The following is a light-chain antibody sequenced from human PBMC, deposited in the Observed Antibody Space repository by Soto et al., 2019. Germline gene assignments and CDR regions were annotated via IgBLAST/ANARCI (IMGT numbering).Light chain of an antibody. CDR2: AAS. V-gene: IGKV1-12*01. Sequence: SQSPSTLSASVGDRVTITCRASQNIRSRLAWFQQKPGKAPKLLIYAASSLQSGVPSRFSGSGSGTDFTLTISSLQPEDFATYYCQQANSFPITFGQRTRLEN. CDR1: QNIRSR. CDR3: QQANSFPIT. J-gene: IGKJ5*01.